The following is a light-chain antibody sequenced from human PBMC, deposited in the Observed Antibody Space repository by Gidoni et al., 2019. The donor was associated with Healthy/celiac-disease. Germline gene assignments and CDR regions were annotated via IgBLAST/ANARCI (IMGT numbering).Light chain of an antibody. CDR3: QQRSNWPPRYT. CDR2: DAS. J-gene: IGKJ2*01. Sequence: EIVLTESPATLSLSPGERAPLSCRASQCVSSYLAWYQQKPGQAPRLLIYDASNRATGIPARFSGSGSGTDFTLTISSLEPEDFAVYYCQQRSNWPPRYTFGQGTKLEIK. V-gene: IGKV3-11*01. CDR1: QCVSSY.